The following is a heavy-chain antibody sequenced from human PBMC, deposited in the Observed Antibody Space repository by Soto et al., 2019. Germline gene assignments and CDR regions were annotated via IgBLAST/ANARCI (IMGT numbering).Heavy chain of an antibody. V-gene: IGHV3-64D*08. D-gene: IGHD6-19*01. CDR3: VKATSSGWYGWFDP. CDR1: GFTFISYA. CDR2: ISSNGGST. J-gene: IGHJ5*02. Sequence: GGALRLSCSASGFTFISYAMHWVRQAPGKGLEYVSAISSNGGSTYYADSVKGRFTISRDNSKNTLYLQMSSLRAEDTAVYYCVKATSSGWYGWFDPWGQGTLVTVS.